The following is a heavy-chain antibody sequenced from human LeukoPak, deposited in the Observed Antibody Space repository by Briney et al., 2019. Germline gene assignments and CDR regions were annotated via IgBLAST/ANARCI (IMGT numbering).Heavy chain of an antibody. J-gene: IGHJ4*02. CDR1: GYTFTSYG. Sequence: ASVKVSCKASGYTFTSYGISWVRQAPGQGLEWMGWISAYNGNTNYAQKLQGRVTMTTDTSTSTVYMELSSLRSEDTAIYYCARDRTHYYESSGYYSRWEYWGQGTLVTVSS. CDR2: ISAYNGNT. V-gene: IGHV1-18*01. D-gene: IGHD3-22*01. CDR3: ARDRTHYYESSGYYSRWEY.